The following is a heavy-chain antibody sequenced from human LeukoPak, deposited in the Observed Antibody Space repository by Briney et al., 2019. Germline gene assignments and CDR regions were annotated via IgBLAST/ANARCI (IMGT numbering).Heavy chain of an antibody. D-gene: IGHD3-3*01. J-gene: IGHJ5*02. CDR2: ISAYNGYT. V-gene: IGHV1-18*01. CDR1: GYIFISYG. CDR3: ARALRFLEPNNWFDP. Sequence: ASVKASCKASGYIFISYGISWVRQAPGQGLEWMGWISAYNGYTNYAQKLQGRVTMTTDTSTSTAYMELRSLRSDDTAVYYCARALRFLEPNNWFDPWGQGTLVTVSS.